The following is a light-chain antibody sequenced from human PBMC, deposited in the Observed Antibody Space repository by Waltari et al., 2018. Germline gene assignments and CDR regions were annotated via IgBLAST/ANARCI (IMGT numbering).Light chain of an antibody. Sequence: SYVLTQPPSVSVAPGKTASMTCGRKTIGSQSVHWYQQQPGQAPVLVIYYDSDRHSGIPERFSGSNSGNTATLTISRVEAGDEADYYCQVWDSSTDHPVFGGGTKLTVL. CDR3: QVWDSSTDHPV. V-gene: IGLV3-21*04. J-gene: IGLJ2*01. CDR2: YDS. CDR1: TIGSQS.